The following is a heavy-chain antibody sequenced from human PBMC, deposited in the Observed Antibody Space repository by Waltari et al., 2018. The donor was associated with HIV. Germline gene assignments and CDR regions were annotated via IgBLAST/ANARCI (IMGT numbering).Heavy chain of an antibody. CDR1: GFTFRSYW. CDR2: IHSDGSST. J-gene: IGHJ6*02. CDR3: ARREATVVRGVYYYGMDV. D-gene: IGHD3-10*01. Sequence: ELQLVESGGGLVQPGGSLRLSCAASGFTFRSYWMHWVRQAPGKGLVWVSRIHSDGSSTSYADFVKGRFTISRDNAKNTLYLEMNSLRAEDTAVYYCARREATVVRGVYYYGMDVWGQGTTVTVSS. V-gene: IGHV3-74*01.